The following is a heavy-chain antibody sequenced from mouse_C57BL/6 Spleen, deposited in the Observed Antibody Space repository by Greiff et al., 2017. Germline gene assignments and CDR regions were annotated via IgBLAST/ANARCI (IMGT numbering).Heavy chain of an antibody. CDR3: ARPYYGGSMDY. CDR1: GFTFSDYG. J-gene: IGHJ4*01. CDR2: ISSGSSTI. V-gene: IGHV5-17*01. D-gene: IGHD1-1*01. Sequence: EVKLMESGGGLVKPGGSLKLSCAASGFTFSDYGMHWVRQAPEKGLEWVAYISSGSSTIYYADTVKGRFTISRDNAKNTLFLQMTSLRSEYTAMDYCARPYYGGSMDYWGQGTSVTVSS.